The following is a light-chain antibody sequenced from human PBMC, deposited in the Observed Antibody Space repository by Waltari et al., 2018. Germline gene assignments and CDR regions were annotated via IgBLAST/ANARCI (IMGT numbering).Light chain of an antibody. CDR3: MQGLQPPWT. Sequence: DIMVTQSPLSLPVTPGGPASLSCTSTQSLLQSNGYDYLDCYLQKPGQAPQLLMYLGSNRASGVPDRLSGSGSGTNFTLKISRVEAEDVGVYYCMQGLQPPWTFGQGTKVEI. V-gene: IGKV2-28*01. J-gene: IGKJ1*01. CDR1: QSLLQSNGYDY. CDR2: LGS.